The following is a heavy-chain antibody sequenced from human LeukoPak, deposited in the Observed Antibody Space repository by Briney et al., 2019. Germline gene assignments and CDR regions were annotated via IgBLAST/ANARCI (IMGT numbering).Heavy chain of an antibody. CDR3: AKDELSLLRFGELFDY. CDR2: ISYDGSNK. Sequence: GGSLRLSCAASGFTLSSYGMHWVRQAPGKGLEWVAVISYDGSNKYYADSVKGRFAISRDNSKNTLYLQMNSLRAEDTAVYYCAKDELSLLRFGELFDYWGQGTLVTVSS. J-gene: IGHJ4*02. V-gene: IGHV3-30*18. CDR1: GFTLSSYG. D-gene: IGHD3-10*01.